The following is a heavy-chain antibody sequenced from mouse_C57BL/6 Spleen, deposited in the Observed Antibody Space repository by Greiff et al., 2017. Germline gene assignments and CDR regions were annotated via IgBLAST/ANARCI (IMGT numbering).Heavy chain of an antibody. D-gene: IGHD2-3*01. CDR1: GYTFTSYW. V-gene: IGHV1-52*01. Sequence: QVQLQQPGAELVRPGSSVKLSCKASGYTFTSYWMHWVKQRPIQGLEWIGNIDPSDSETHYNQKFKDKATLTVDKSSSTAYMQLSSLTSVDSAVYYFARSGDCYYPAWFAYWGQGTLVTVSA. J-gene: IGHJ3*01. CDR3: ARSGDCYYPAWFAY. CDR2: IDPSDSET.